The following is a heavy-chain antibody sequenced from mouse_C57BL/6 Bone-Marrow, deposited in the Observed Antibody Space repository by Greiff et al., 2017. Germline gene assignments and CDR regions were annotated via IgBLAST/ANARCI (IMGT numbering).Heavy chain of an antibody. V-gene: IGHV3-1*01. CDR3: ARAPITTVAYWYFDV. CDR2: IRYSGSP. J-gene: IGHJ1*03. D-gene: IGHD1-1*01. CDR1: GYSITSSYD. Sequence: EVQLQESGPGMVKPSQSLSLTCTVTGYSITSSYDWHWIRHFPGNKLDWMGYIRYSGSPNYNPSLKSRISITHDTSKNHFFLKLNSVTTEDTATYYCARAPITTVAYWYFDVWGTGTTVTVSS.